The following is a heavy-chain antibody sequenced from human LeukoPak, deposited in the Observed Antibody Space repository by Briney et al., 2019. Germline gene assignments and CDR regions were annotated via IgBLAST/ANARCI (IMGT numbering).Heavy chain of an antibody. V-gene: IGHV4-4*07. Sequence: KPSETLSLTCTAYSVSIKNYYWAWIRQPAGKGLEWIGRIYTSGTTNYNPSLKSRVTMSVDTSKNQFSLKLSSVTAVDTAVYYCAREYRNDIVGASFDSWGQGTLVTVSS. D-gene: IGHD1-26*01. CDR2: IYTSGTT. CDR1: SVSIKNYY. J-gene: IGHJ4*02. CDR3: AREYRNDIVGASFDS.